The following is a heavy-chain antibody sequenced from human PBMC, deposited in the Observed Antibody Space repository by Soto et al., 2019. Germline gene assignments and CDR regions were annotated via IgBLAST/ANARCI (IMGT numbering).Heavy chain of an antibody. V-gene: IGHV5-51*01. CDR1: GYKFAGYC. CDR2: IYPSDSDS. J-gene: IGHJ4*02. CDR3: ARGGVSTRTFYY. Sequence: GEALKISCKGSGYKFAGYCMAWVRQMPGKGLELMGIIYPSDSDSRYRPSFQGQVTISADKSISSAYLQWSSLRASDTAMYSCARGGVSTRTFYYWGQGTPVTVSS. D-gene: IGHD3-3*01.